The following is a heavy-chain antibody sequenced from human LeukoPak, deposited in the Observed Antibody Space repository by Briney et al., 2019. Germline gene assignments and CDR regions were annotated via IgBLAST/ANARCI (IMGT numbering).Heavy chain of an antibody. D-gene: IGHD5-12*01. Sequence: PSETLSLTCTISAASISSSSHHWGWIRQSPGKGLEWIGSIYYGQTIYCNPSLNSRVTISVLTSKDQFTLQLNSVTAADTAVYYCVRHDGRGGATMGALDSWGQGSLVTVSA. V-gene: IGHV4-39*01. J-gene: IGHJ4*02. CDR3: VRHDGRGGATMGALDS. CDR1: AASISSSSHH. CDR2: IYYGQTI.